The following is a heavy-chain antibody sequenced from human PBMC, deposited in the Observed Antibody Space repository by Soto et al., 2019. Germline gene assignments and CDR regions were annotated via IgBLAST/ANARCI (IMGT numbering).Heavy chain of an antibody. CDR3: ARDLHDSSGYYLGPFDY. CDR2: IYSGGST. Sequence: GGSLRLSCAASGFTVSSNYMSWVRQAPGKGLEWVSVIYSGGSTYYADSVKGRFTISRDNSKNTLYLQMNSLRAEDTAVYYCARDLHDSSGYYLGPFDYWGQGTLVTVSS. V-gene: IGHV3-53*01. CDR1: GFTVSSNY. D-gene: IGHD3-22*01. J-gene: IGHJ4*02.